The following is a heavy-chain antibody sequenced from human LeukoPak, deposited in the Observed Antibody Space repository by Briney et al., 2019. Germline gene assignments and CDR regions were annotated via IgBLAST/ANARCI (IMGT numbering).Heavy chain of an antibody. V-gene: IGHV3-53*01. J-gene: IGHJ4*02. CDR1: GFTVSSNY. CDR3: ARVGSGFDWAFDY. CDR2: IYSGGST. Sequence: GGSLRLSCAASGFTVSSNYMRWVRQAPGKELEWVSVIYSGGSTYYADSVKGRFTISRDNSKNTLYLQMNSLRAEDTAVYYCARVGSGFDWAFDYWGQGTMVTVSS. D-gene: IGHD3-9*01.